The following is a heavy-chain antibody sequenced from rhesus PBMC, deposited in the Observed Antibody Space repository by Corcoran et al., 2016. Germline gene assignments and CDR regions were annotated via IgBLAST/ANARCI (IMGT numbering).Heavy chain of an antibody. CDR2: IYGSGGGT. D-gene: IGHD3-34*01. J-gene: IGHJ6*01. CDR1: GGSISDDYY. CDR3: ARDWGDYYGYGLDS. Sequence: QVQLQESGPGLVKPSETLSLTCAVSGGSISDDYYWSWIRPPPRTGLEWIGYIYGSGGGTNYNPSLKNRVTISIDTSKNQFSLKLSSVTAADTAVYYCARDWGDYYGYGLDSWGQGVVVTVSS. V-gene: IGHV4-106*01.